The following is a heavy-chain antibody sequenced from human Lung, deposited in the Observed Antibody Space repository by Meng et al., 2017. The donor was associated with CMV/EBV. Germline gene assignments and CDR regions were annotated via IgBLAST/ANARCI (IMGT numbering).Heavy chain of an antibody. Sequence: ASXXVSXKASGYTFTGYYMHWVRQAPGQGLEWMGWINPNSGGTNYAQKFQGRVTMTRDTSISTAYMELSRLRSDDTAVYYCAGGLYDFWSGYYYYGMDVWXQGTTVTVSS. CDR3: AGGLYDFWSGYYYYGMDV. CDR1: GYTFTGYY. V-gene: IGHV1-2*02. J-gene: IGHJ6*02. D-gene: IGHD3-3*01. CDR2: INPNSGGT.